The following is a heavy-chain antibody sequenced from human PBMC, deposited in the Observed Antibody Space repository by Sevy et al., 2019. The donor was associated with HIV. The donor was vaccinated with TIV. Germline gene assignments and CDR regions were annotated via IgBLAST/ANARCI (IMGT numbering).Heavy chain of an antibody. CDR1: GYSFTSHW. D-gene: IGHD3-22*01. CDR2: IYPDDSAS. J-gene: IGHJ4*02. V-gene: IGHV5-51*01. CDR3: AASRSGYFDSSGYYIY. Sequence: GESLKISCKGSGYSFTSHWIGWVRHIPGKGLEWMGIIYPDDSASRYSPSFQGQVTFSADKSISTAYLQWSSLKGSDTAMYYCAASRSGYFDSSGYYIYWRQGTLVTVSS.